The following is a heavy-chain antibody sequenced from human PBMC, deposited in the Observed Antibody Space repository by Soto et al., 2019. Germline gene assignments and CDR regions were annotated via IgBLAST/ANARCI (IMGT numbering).Heavy chain of an antibody. CDR1: GYTFTSYA. D-gene: IGHD2-21*02. CDR3: ARSIVVVTALDY. CDR2: INAGNGNT. J-gene: IGHJ4*02. V-gene: IGHV1-3*05. Sequence: QVQLVQSGAAEKKPGASVKVSCKASGYTFTSYAMHWVRQAPGQRLEWMVWINAGNGNTKYSQKFQGRVTITRDTSASTAYMELSSLRSEDTAVYYCARSIVVVTALDYWGQGTLVTVSS.